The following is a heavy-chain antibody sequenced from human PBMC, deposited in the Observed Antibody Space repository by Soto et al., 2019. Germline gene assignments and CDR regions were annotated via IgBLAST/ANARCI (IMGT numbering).Heavy chain of an antibody. Sequence: SETLSLTCAVYGGSFSGYYWSWIRQPPGKGLEWIGEINHSGSTNYNPSLKSRVTISVDTSKNQFSLKLSSVTAADTAVYYCARVRFLEWLSLGAFDIWGQGTMVT. CDR3: ARVRFLEWLSLGAFDI. CDR2: INHSGST. J-gene: IGHJ3*02. V-gene: IGHV4-34*01. D-gene: IGHD3-3*01. CDR1: GGSFSGYY.